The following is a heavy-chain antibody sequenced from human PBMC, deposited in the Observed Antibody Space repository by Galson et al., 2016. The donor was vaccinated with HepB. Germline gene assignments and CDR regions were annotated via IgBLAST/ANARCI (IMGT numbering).Heavy chain of an antibody. CDR2: ISWNTGNK. CDR3: AKDLGKSVGTIAY. CDR1: GFTFGNYA. J-gene: IGHJ4*02. Sequence: SLRLSCAGSGFTFGNYAMHWVRQPPGKGLEWVSGISWNTGNKVYADSVRGRFTISRDNAKNSLYLQMNSLRAEDTALYYCAKDLGKSVGTIAYWGQGALVTLSS. D-gene: IGHD5/OR15-5a*01. V-gene: IGHV3-9*01.